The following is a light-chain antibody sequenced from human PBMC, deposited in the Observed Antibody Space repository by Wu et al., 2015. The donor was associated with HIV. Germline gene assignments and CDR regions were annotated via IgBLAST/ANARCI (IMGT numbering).Light chain of an antibody. CDR2: DAS. CDR3: QQRSDWPPT. Sequence: SPGTSHLXCRASQTISHYLAWYQHKPGQAPSLLIFDASERATGIPAGFSGSGSGTDFTLTISSLEPEDFAVYFCQQRSDWPPTFGQGTKVEIK. J-gene: IGKJ1*01. V-gene: IGKV3-11*01. CDR1: QTISHY.